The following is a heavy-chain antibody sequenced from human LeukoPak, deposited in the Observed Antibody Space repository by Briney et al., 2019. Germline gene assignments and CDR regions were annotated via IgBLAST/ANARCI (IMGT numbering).Heavy chain of an antibody. CDR3: ASPGIAAAGTHPDAFDI. J-gene: IGHJ3*02. CDR2: ISSSSSYI. V-gene: IGHV3-21*01. Sequence: GSLRLSCAASGFTFSSYSMNWVRQAPGKGLEWVSSISSSSSYIYYADSVKGRFTISRDNAKNSLHLQMNSLRAEDTAVYYCASPGIAAAGTHPDAFDIWGQGTMVTVSS. D-gene: IGHD6-13*01. CDR1: GFTFSSYS.